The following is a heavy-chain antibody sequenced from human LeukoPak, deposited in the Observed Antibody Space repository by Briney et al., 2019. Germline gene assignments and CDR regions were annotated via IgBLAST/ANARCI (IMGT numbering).Heavy chain of an antibody. Sequence: SETLSLTCTVSGGSISNFYWNWIRQPPGKGLEWIGYIYYSGSTNYNPSLKSRVTISIDTSKNQFSLKLSSVTAADTAVYYCARGRFDYYDTSGYYRPREYYYYYYYMDVWGKGTTVTISS. CDR3: ARGRFDYYDTSGYYRPREYYYYYYYMDV. J-gene: IGHJ6*03. CDR2: IYYSGST. V-gene: IGHV4-59*01. CDR1: GGSISNFY. D-gene: IGHD3-22*01.